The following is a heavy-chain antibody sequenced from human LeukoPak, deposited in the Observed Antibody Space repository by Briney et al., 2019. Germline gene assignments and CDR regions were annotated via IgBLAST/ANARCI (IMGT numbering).Heavy chain of an antibody. V-gene: IGHV4-30-4*01. J-gene: IGHJ3*02. Sequence: SETLSLTCTVSGGSISSGDYYWSWIRQPPGKGLEWFGYIYYSGSTYYNPSLKSRVTISVDTSKNQFSLKLSSMTAADTAVYYCARHVIGSRDDAFDIWGQGTMVTVSS. D-gene: IGHD6-13*01. CDR2: IYYSGST. CDR3: ARHVIGSRDDAFDI. CDR1: GGSISSGDYY.